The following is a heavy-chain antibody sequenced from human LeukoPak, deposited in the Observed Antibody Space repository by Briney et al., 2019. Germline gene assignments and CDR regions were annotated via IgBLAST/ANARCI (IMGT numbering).Heavy chain of an antibody. Sequence: SVKVSCKASGGTFSSYAISWVRQAPGQGLEWMGGIIPIFGTANYAQKSQGRVTITADKSTSTAYMELSSLRSEDTAVYYCARVSYSGYDSSGGYFDYWGQGTLVTVSS. V-gene: IGHV1-69*06. CDR1: GGTFSSYA. J-gene: IGHJ4*02. D-gene: IGHD5-12*01. CDR2: IIPIFGTA. CDR3: ARVSYSGYDSSGGYFDY.